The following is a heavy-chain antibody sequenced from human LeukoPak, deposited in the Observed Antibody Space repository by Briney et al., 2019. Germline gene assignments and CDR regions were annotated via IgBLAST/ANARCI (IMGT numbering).Heavy chain of an antibody. CDR2: IYYSGST. CDR1: GGSISSFY. D-gene: IGHD3-22*01. J-gene: IGHJ4*02. CDR3: ATESYYYDSSGLGHVYLDY. Sequence: SETLTLTCTVSGGSISSFYWSWFRQPPRKGLEWIGYIYYSGSTNYNPSLKSRVTISVDTSKNQISLKLSSVTAADTAVYYCATESYYYDSSGLGHVYLDYWGQGTLVTVSS. V-gene: IGHV4-59*01.